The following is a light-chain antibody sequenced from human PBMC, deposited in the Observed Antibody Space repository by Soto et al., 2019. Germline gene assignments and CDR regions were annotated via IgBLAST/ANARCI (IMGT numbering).Light chain of an antibody. V-gene: IGKV3-15*01. CDR3: QQYYNWSPLT. Sequence: ETVMTQSPATLSVSPGTRATLSCRASRSVSSNLAWYQQKPGQAPRLLIYGASTRATGIPARFSGGGSGTAFTLAISSLQSEDAAVYHCQQYYNWSPLTFGGGTKVEIK. J-gene: IGKJ4*01. CDR2: GAS. CDR1: RSVSSN.